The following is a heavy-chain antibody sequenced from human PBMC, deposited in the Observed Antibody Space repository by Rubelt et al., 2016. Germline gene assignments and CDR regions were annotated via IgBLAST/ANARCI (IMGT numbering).Heavy chain of an antibody. V-gene: IGHV1-69*01. Sequence: QVQLVQSGAEVKKPGSSVKVSCKASGGTFSSYAISWVRQAPGQGLEWMGGIIPIFGTANYAQKFQGRVTTTADESTRTAYMELSSLRSEDTAVYYCARTKTVEMATIPLAYWGQGTLVTVSS. CDR3: ARTKTVEMATIPLAY. J-gene: IGHJ4*02. D-gene: IGHD5-24*01. CDR2: IIPIFGTA. CDR1: GGTFSSYA.